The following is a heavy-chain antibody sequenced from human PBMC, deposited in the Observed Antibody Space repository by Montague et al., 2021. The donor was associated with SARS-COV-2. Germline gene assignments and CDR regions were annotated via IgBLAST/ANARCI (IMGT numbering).Heavy chain of an antibody. CDR3: AREGGLRYFDWLLRSDYYYYGMDV. CDR2: IYYSGGI. Sequence: SETLSLTCTVSGRSMSDHYWVWIRQPPGKGLEWLAYIYYSGGINSNASLKSRVTMSVDTSKNQFSLKLTSVTAADTAVYYCAREGGLRYFDWLLRSDYYYYGMDVWGQGTTVTVSS. V-gene: IGHV4-59*11. CDR1: GRSMSDHY. J-gene: IGHJ6*02. D-gene: IGHD3-9*01.